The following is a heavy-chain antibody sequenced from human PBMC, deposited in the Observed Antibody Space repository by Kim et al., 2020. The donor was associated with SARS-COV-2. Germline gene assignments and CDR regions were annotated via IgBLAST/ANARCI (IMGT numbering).Heavy chain of an antibody. CDR3: ARGHYGGGWSLGY. D-gene: IGHD6-19*01. CDR1: GGSFSGYY. Sequence: SETLSLTCAVYGGSFSGYYWSWIRQPPGKGLEWIGEINHSGSTNYNPSLKSRVTISVDTSKNQFSLKLSSVTAADTAVYYCARGHYGGGWSLGYWGQGTLVTVSS. CDR2: INHSGST. V-gene: IGHV4-34*01. J-gene: IGHJ4*02.